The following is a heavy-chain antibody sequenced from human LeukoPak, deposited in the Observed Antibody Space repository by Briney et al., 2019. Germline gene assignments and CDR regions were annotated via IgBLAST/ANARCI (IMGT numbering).Heavy chain of an antibody. CDR3: ARVTLPGRDGYNGGGYYFDY. Sequence: SETLSLTCTVSGGSISSGGYYWSWIRQHPGKGLEWIGYIYYSGSTYYNPSLKSRVSISVDTSKNHFSLKLSSVTAADTAVYYCARVTLPGRDGYNGGGYYFDYWGQGTLGTVSS. D-gene: IGHD5-24*01. CDR1: GGSISSGGYY. J-gene: IGHJ4*02. V-gene: IGHV4-31*03. CDR2: IYYSGST.